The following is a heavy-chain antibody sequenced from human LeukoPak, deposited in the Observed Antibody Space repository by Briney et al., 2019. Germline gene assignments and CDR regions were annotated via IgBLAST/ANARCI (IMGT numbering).Heavy chain of an antibody. V-gene: IGHV3-21*01. D-gene: IGHD2-8*01. CDR1: GFTFSSYS. CDR3: ARDRTIDCTNGVCYSRGAFDI. CDR2: ISSSSSYI. J-gene: IGHJ3*02. Sequence: GGSLRLSCAVSGFTFSSYSMNWVRQAPGKGLEWVSSISSSSSYIYYAGPVKGRFTISRDNAKNSLYLQMNSLRAEDTAVYYCARDRTIDCTNGVCYSRGAFDIWGQGTMVTVSS.